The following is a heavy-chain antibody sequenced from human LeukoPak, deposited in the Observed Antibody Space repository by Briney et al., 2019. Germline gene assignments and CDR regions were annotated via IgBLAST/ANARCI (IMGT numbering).Heavy chain of an antibody. CDR2: ISGSGGST. CDR3: AKDHSYYYASSGYYDY. D-gene: IGHD3-22*01. V-gene: IGHV3-23*01. CDR1: GFTFSSYA. Sequence: GGSLRLSCAASGFTFSSYAMSWVRQAPGKGLEWVSAISGSGGSTYYADSVKSRFTISRDNSKNTLYLQMNSLRAEDTAVYSCAKDHSYYYASSGYYDYWGQGTLVTVSS. J-gene: IGHJ4*02.